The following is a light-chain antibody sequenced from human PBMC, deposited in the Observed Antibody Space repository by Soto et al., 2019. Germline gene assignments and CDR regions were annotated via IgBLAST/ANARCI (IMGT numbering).Light chain of an antibody. CDR3: QHYNTYPYT. J-gene: IGKJ2*01. CDR2: KAS. V-gene: IGKV1-5*03. CDR1: QSINSW. Sequence: DIPMTQSPSTLSASVGDRVTITCRASQSINSWLAWYQQKPGKAPKLLIYKASSLESGVPSRFSGSGSGTEFALTITSLQPDDFATYYCQHYNTYPYTFGQGTRLEIK.